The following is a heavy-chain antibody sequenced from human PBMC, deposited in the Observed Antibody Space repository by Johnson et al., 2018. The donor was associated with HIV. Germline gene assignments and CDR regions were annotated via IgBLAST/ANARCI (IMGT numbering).Heavy chain of an antibody. V-gene: IGHV3-30*02. D-gene: IGHD3-22*01. Sequence: QMLLVESGGGVVQPGRSLRLSCAASGFTFSSYGMHWVRQAPGKGLEWVTFIRYDGSNKYYADSVKGRFTISRDNSKNTLYLQMNSLRAEDTAVYYCAKDNYYDSSGSGAGGPYDAFDIWGQGTMVTVSS. CDR3: AKDNYYDSSGSGAGGPYDAFDI. CDR2: IRYDGSNK. CDR1: GFTFSSYG. J-gene: IGHJ3*02.